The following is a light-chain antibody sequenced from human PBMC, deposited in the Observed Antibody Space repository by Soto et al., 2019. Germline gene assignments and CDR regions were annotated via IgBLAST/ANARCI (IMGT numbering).Light chain of an antibody. V-gene: IGKV1-39*01. Sequence: DIQMNQSPASVSAVVGDRVTITCRASQSISDYLNWYQQKPGKAPKLLIHGASILQSGIPSRFSGSGSGTYFTLTLSSLQPEDFASYYCQQSYDVRLSFGGGTKVQI. J-gene: IGKJ4*01. CDR2: GAS. CDR3: QQSYDVRLS. CDR1: QSISDY.